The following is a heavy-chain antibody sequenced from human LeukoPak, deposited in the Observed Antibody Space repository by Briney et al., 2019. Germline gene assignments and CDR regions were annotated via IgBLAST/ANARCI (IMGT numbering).Heavy chain of an antibody. D-gene: IGHD2-2*01. CDR1: GGTFSSYA. CDR2: IVPLMNMA. V-gene: IGHV1-69*04. Sequence: GSSVKVSCKASGGTFSSYAISWVRLAPGQGLEWMGRIVPLMNMATYAQTFQGRVTITADKFTSTVYMELNSLRLDDTAVYYCARDGIVVVPGEIIRQPHWFDPGAREPWSPSPQ. J-gene: IGHJ5*02. CDR3: ARDGIVVVPGEIIRQPHWFDP.